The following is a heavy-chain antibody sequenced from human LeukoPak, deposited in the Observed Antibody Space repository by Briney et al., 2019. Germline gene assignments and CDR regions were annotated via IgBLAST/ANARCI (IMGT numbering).Heavy chain of an antibody. CDR3: ARELDGNGGWFDP. D-gene: IGHD5-24*01. CDR1: GDSVSDYY. J-gene: IGHJ5*02. V-gene: IGHV4-59*02. Sequence: SETLSLTCTVSGDSVSDYYWSWIRQPLGKGLEWIGEVYYSGSTHYNPFLKSRVTISIDTSKNEFSLRLTSVTAADTAVYYCARELDGNGGWFDPWGQGTLVTVSS. CDR2: VYYSGST.